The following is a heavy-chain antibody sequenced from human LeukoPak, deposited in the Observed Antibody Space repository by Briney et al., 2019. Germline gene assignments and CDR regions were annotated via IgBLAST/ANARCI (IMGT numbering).Heavy chain of an antibody. J-gene: IGHJ4*02. CDR3: ARAYTGFDY. V-gene: IGHV1-18*04. Sequence: ASVKVSCKASGYTFTSYGISWVRQAPGQGLEWMGWISAYNSNTKYTQKLQGRVTMTTDTSTSTAYTELRSLRSDDTAVYYCARAYTGFDYWGQGTLVTVSS. CDR2: ISAYNSNT. CDR1: GYTFTSYG. D-gene: IGHD5-18*01.